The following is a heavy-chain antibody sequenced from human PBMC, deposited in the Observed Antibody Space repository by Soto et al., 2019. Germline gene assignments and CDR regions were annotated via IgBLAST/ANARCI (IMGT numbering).Heavy chain of an antibody. CDR1: RETFTSYY. CDR2: INPHGGST. D-gene: IGHD1-26*01. CDR3: ARSSGGNFGIIIEGTNWFGP. J-gene: IGHJ5*02. V-gene: IGHV1-46*01. Sequence: ASLKVSWKAPRETFTSYYINWVRQAPGQGLEWMGVINPHGGSTAYAQKFKGRVTLTRDTSASTVYMEVSSLTSEDTAMYYCARSSGGNFGIIIEGTNWFGPWGQGTLVTVSS.